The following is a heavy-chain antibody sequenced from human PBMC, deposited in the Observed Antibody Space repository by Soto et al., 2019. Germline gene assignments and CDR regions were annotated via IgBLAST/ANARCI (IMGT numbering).Heavy chain of an antibody. D-gene: IGHD3-16*01. CDR1: GGSISSGDYY. CDR3: ARDVRGSYFDY. CDR2: IYYSGST. J-gene: IGHJ4*02. V-gene: IGHV4-30-4*01. Sequence: QVQLQESGPGLVKPSQTLSLTCTVSGGSISSGDYYWSWIRQPPGKGLEWIGYIYYSGSTYYNPSLNSRVTIAVATSKNQFSLKLSSVTAADTAVYYCARDVRGSYFDYWGQGTLVTVSS.